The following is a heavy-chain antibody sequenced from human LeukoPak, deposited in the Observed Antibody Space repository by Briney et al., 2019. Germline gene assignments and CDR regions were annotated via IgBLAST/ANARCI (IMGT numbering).Heavy chain of an antibody. CDR1: GGSISSYY. CDR2: IYYSGST. CDR3: ARERHIVVVPDGNYYMDV. J-gene: IGHJ6*03. D-gene: IGHD2-2*01. V-gene: IGHV4-59*01. Sequence: SETLSLTCTDSGGSISSYYWRWIRQPPGKGLEWIAYIYYSGSTNYNPSLKSRVTISVDTSKNQFSLKLSSVTAADTAVYYCARERHIVVVPDGNYYMDVWGKGTAVTVSS.